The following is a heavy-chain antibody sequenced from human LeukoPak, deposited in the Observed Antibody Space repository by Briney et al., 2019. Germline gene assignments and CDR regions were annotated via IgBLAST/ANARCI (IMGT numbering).Heavy chain of an antibody. CDR1: GFTFSSYA. CDR2: ISGSGGST. Sequence: GGSLRLSCAASGFTFSSYAMSWVRQAPGKGLEWVTAISGSGGSTYYADSVKGRFTISRDNSKNTLYLQMNSLRAEDTAVYYCARDPLSNVVVRDFDYWGQGTLVTVSS. CDR3: ARDPLSNVVVRDFDY. D-gene: IGHD2-2*01. V-gene: IGHV3-23*01. J-gene: IGHJ4*02.